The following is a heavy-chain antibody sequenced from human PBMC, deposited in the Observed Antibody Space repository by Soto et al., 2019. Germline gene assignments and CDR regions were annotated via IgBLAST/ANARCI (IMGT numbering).Heavy chain of an antibody. CDR1: GFSFSIYA. J-gene: IGHJ4*02. Sequence: EVPLFDSGGSLVQHGGSLRLSCAASGFSFSIYAMNWVRQAPGTGLEWVSGISGGGGSTYHAHSVTGRFTISRDNSNNSLYLQMTSLRAEDTAVYSCAKVPTSYDSSAQFDSWGQGTLGSVAA. CDR2: ISGGGGST. V-gene: IGHV3-23*01. D-gene: IGHD3-22*01. CDR3: AKVPTSYDSSAQFDS.